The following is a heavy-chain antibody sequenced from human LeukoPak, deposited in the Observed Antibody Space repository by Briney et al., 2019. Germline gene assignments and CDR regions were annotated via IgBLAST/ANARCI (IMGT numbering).Heavy chain of an antibody. CDR1: GFTLSSYA. CDR2: ISGSGGST. CDR3: AKLTDSSGFWLDY. Sequence: GGSQRLSCAASGFTLSSYAMSWVRQAPGKGLEWVSAISGSGGSTYYADSVKGRFTISRDNSKNTLYLQMSSLRAEDTAVYYCAKLTDSSGFWLDYWGQGTPVTVSS. V-gene: IGHV3-23*01. J-gene: IGHJ4*02. D-gene: IGHD6-19*01.